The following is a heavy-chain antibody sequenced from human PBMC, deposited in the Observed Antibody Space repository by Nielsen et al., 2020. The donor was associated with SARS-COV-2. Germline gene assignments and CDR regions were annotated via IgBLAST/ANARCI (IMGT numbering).Heavy chain of an antibody. V-gene: IGHV4-34*01. CDR2: IDHSGIT. Sequence: SETLSLTCAVYGGSFSGYCWSWVRQAPGKGLEWIGEIDHSGITNYNPSLKSRVSISTDTSKNQFSLKLSSVTAVDTAVYYCARDHGYNYAYGHYYYGMDVWGQGTTVTVSS. CDR3: ARDHGYNYAYGHYYYGMDV. D-gene: IGHD5-24*01. J-gene: IGHJ6*02. CDR1: GGSFSGYC.